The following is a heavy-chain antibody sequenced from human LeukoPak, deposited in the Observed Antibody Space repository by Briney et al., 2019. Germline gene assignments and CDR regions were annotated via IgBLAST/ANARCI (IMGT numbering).Heavy chain of an antibody. CDR2: IKQDGSEK. V-gene: IGHV3-7*01. J-gene: IGHJ4*02. CDR1: GFTFSSYW. D-gene: IGHD2-21*01. CDR3: ARNLLARDDY. Sequence: GGSLRLSCAASGFTFSSYWVSWVRQAPGKGLEWAANIKQDGSEKYYVDSVKGRFTISRDNAKNSLYLQMNSLRAEDTAVYYCARNLLARDDYWGQGTLVTVSS.